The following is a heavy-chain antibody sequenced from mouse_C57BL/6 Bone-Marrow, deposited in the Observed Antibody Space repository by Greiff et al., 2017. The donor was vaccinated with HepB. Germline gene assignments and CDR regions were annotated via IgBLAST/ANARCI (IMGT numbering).Heavy chain of an antibody. CDR2: IWTGGGT. CDR1: GFSLTSYA. CDR3: ASLITTVVDYAMDD. D-gene: IGHD1-1*01. Sequence: QVTLKESGPGLVAPSQSLSITCTVSGFSLTSYAISWVRQPPGKGLEWLGVIWTGGGTNYNSALKSRLSISKDNSKSQVFLKMNSLQTDDTARYYCASLITTVVDYAMDDWGQGTSVTVSS. J-gene: IGHJ4*01. V-gene: IGHV2-9-1*01.